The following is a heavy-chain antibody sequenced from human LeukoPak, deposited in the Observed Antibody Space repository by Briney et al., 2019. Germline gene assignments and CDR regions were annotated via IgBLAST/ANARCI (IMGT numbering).Heavy chain of an antibody. CDR2: ISHGGST. CDR1: GDSITSSSCY. Sequence: SETLSLTCTVSGDSITSSSCYWGWIRQPPGKGLEWIGTISHGGSTYYNPSLKSRVSISGDTSKTQFSLTLSSVTAADTAVYYCLNFIAYTIMNYWGQGALVIVSS. J-gene: IGHJ4*02. CDR3: LNFIAYTIMNY. V-gene: IGHV4-39*07. D-gene: IGHD5-12*01.